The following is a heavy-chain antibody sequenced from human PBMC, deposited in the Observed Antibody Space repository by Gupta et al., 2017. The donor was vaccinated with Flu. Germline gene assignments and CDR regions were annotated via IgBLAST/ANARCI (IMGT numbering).Heavy chain of an antibody. D-gene: IGHD2-2*01. CDR1: GNS. V-gene: IGHV4-34*01. CDR3: TRGFSSRHGVYSYYDL. Sequence: GNSWNWIRPAPGKGLEWIGEVNHSGSTNYNPSLKSRVTISIDTSKNQFSLRVNSATAADTAIYYWTRGFSSRHGVYSYYDLWGRGTLVAVSS. J-gene: IGHJ2*01. CDR2: VNHSGST.